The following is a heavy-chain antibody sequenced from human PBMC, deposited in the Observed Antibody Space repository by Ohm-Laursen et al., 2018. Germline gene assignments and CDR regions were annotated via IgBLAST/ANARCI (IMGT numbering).Heavy chain of an antibody. D-gene: IGHD6-6*01. Sequence: SETLSLTCTVSGGPISSYSWSWIRQPPGKGLEWIGYIYYSGSTNYNPSLKSRVTISVDTSKNQFSLKLRSVTAADTAVYYCARHSSSPPDWYFDLWGRGTLVTVSS. V-gene: IGHV4-59*08. CDR3: ARHSSSPPDWYFDL. J-gene: IGHJ2*01. CDR1: GGPISSYS. CDR2: IYYSGST.